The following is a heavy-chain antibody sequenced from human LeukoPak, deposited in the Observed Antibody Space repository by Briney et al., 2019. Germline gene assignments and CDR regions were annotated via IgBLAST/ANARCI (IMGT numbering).Heavy chain of an antibody. CDR1: GFTFSTYA. Sequence: GGSLGLSCAASGFTFSTYAMTWVRQGPGKGLEWVSTTSDNGANTYYTDSVRGRFTISRDNSKNTLYLQLNSLRAEDTAVYYCAKDRGYGSGREFDYWGQGTLVTVSS. D-gene: IGHD3-10*01. CDR3: AKDRGYGSGREFDY. CDR2: TSDNGANT. J-gene: IGHJ4*02. V-gene: IGHV3-23*01.